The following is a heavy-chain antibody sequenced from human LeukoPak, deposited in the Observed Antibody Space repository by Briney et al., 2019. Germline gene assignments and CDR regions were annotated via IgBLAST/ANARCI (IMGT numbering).Heavy chain of an antibody. CDR2: ISYDGSNK. CDR3: AKDGPMFVRGGYFDY. CDR1: GFTFSSYG. Sequence: PGRSLRLSCAASGFTFSSYGMHWVRQAPGKGLEWVAVISYDGSNKYYADSVKGRFTISRDNSKNTLYLQMNSLRAEDTAVYYCAKDGPMFVRGGYFDYWGQGTLVTVSS. J-gene: IGHJ4*02. V-gene: IGHV3-30*18. D-gene: IGHD3-10*02.